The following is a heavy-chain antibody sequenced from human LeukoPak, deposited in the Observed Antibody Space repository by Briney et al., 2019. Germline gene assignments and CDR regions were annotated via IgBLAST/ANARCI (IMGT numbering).Heavy chain of an antibody. CDR2: INPSGGST. D-gene: IGHD3-3*01. CDR3: AKDHDFWSGYYSFNWFDP. J-gene: IGHJ5*02. Sequence: ASVKVSCKASGYTFTSYYMHWVRQAPGQGLEWMGIINPSGGSTSYAQKFQGRVTMTRDMSTSTVYMELSSLRSEDTAVYYCAKDHDFWSGYYSFNWFDPWGQGTLVTVSS. CDR1: GYTFTSYY. V-gene: IGHV1-46*01.